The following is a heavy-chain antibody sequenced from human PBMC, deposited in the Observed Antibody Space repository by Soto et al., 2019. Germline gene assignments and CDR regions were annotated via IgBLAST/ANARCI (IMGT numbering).Heavy chain of an antibody. V-gene: IGHV3-23*01. J-gene: IGHJ5*02. Sequence: PGGSLRLSCAASGFTFSSYAMSWVRQAPGKGLEWVSAISGSGGSTYYADSVKGRFTISRDNSKNTLYLQMNSLRAEDTAVYYCAKDWYIVVVTATENWFDPWGQGTLVTVSS. D-gene: IGHD2-21*02. CDR3: AKDWYIVVVTATENWFDP. CDR1: GFTFSSYA. CDR2: ISGSGGST.